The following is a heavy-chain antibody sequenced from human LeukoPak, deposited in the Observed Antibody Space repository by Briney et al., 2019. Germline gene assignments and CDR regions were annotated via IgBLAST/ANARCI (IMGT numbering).Heavy chain of an antibody. CDR3: ARGCGADCPNAEYFHH. V-gene: IGHV1-3*01. CDR1: GYTFSNYA. J-gene: IGHJ1*01. Sequence: GASVTVSCKASGYTFSNYAIHWVRQAPGQRLEWMGWINAGNGNTKYSQKLQARVTITRDTSASTAYMELSSLRSEDTAVYYCARGCGADCPNAEYFHHWGQGTLVTVSS. D-gene: IGHD2-21*02. CDR2: INAGNGNT.